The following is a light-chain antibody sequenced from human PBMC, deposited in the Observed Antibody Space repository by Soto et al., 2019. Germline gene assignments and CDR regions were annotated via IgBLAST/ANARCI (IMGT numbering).Light chain of an antibody. V-gene: IGLV2-14*01. Sequence: QSALTQPRSVSGSPGQSVTISCTGTNSDVGTYNYVSWYQQHPGKAPKLMIYEVSNRPSGVSNRFSGSKSGNTASLTISGLQAEDEADYYCSSYTSSSTLGVFGGGTKLTVL. CDR2: EVS. J-gene: IGLJ3*02. CDR1: NSDVGTYNY. CDR3: SSYTSSSTLGV.